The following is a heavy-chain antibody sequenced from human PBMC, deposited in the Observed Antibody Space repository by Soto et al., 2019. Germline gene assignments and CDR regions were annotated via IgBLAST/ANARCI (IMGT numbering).Heavy chain of an antibody. J-gene: IGHJ6*02. CDR1: GYSFTSYW. CDR3: ATIDYGDYNAMDV. D-gene: IGHD4-17*01. CDR2: IYPGDSDT. V-gene: IGHV5-51*01. Sequence: GESLKISCKGSGYSFTSYWIGWVRQMPGKGLEWMGIIYPGDSDTRYSPSFQGQVTISADKSISTAYLQWSSLKASDTAIYYCATIDYGDYNAMDVWGQGTTVTVSS.